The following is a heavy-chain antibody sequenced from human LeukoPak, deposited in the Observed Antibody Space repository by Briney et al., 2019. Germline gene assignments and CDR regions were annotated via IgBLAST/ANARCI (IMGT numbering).Heavy chain of an antibody. V-gene: IGHV4-34*01. CDR3: ARDRLYDYVWGSYRHPPDY. Sequence: SSETLSLTCAVYGGSFSGYYWSWIRQPPGKGLEWIGEINHSGSTNYNPSLKSRVTISVYTSKNQFSLKLSSVTAADTAVYYCARDRLYDYVWGSYRHPPDYWGQGTLVTVSS. J-gene: IGHJ4*02. CDR1: GGSFSGYY. D-gene: IGHD3-16*02. CDR2: INHSGST.